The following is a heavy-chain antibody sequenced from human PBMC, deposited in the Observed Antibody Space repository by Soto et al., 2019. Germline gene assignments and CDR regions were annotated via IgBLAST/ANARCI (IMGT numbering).Heavy chain of an antibody. CDR2: MNPRSGGT. V-gene: IGHV1-2*02. CDR1: GYTFTNYY. D-gene: IGHD3-16*01. CDR3: ARMATFGSLNWFDP. Sequence: ASVKVSCKSSGYTFTNYYMDWVRQAAGQALEWMGWMNPRSGGTKYAQAFQDRVTMTRDASISTAYMEVTSLRHGDTAIYYCARMATFGSLNWFDPWGQGTLVTVSS. J-gene: IGHJ5*02.